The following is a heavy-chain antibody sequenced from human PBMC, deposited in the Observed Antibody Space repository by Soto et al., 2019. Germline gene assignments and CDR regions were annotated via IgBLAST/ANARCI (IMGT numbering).Heavy chain of an antibody. V-gene: IGHV1-18*01. CDR3: ARVNYDNGHAFDV. CDR2: ISAYNGNT. J-gene: IGHJ3*01. Sequence: QVQLVQSGAEVKKPGASVKVSCKASGYTFTSYGISWVRQAPGQGLEWMGWISAYNGNTIYAQKVQGRVSMTTDTSTSTAFMELRSLRSDDTAVYHCARVNYDNGHAFDVWGQGTMVTVSS. D-gene: IGHD3-22*01. CDR1: GYTFTSYG.